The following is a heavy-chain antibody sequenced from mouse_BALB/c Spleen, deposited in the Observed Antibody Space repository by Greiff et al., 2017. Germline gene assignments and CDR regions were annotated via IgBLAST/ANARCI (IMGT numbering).Heavy chain of an antibody. CDR2: IDPANGNT. V-gene: IGHV14-3*02. Sequence: EVQLQQSGAELVKPGASVKLSCTASGFNIKDTYMHWVKQRPEQGLEWIGRIDPANGNTKYDPKFQGKATITADTSSNTAYLQLSSLTSEDTAVYYCARKRYGSSTFAYWGQGTLVTVSA. J-gene: IGHJ3*01. CDR1: GFNIKDTY. CDR3: ARKRYGSSTFAY. D-gene: IGHD1-1*01.